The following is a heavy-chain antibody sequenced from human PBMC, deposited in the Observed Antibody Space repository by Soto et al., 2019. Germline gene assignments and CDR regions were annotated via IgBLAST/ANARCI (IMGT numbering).Heavy chain of an antibody. CDR3: VRRYCTATTCPGIAFDY. CDR2: FGRVGDR. CDR1: GFTFSRHD. J-gene: IGHJ4*02. V-gene: IGHV3-13*01. Sequence: PGGSLRLSCAASGFTFSRHDMHWVRQAAGKGLEWVAGFGRVGDRYHLDSAKGRFTVSRDDAKNSLYLQMNSLRVEDTAVYYCVRRYCTATTCPGIAFDYWGQGTLVTVS. D-gene: IGHD2-8*02.